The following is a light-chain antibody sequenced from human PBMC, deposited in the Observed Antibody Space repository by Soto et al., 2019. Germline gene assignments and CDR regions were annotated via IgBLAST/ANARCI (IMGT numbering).Light chain of an antibody. CDR1: SSNIGSNT. V-gene: IGLV1-44*01. Sequence: QSVLTQPPSASWTPGQRVTISCSGSSSNIGSNTVNWDQQLPGTAPKLLIYSNNQRPSGVPDRFSGSKSGTSASLAISGLQSEDEADYYCAAWDDSLNGVFGGGTKVTVL. CDR3: AAWDDSLNGV. J-gene: IGLJ3*02. CDR2: SNN.